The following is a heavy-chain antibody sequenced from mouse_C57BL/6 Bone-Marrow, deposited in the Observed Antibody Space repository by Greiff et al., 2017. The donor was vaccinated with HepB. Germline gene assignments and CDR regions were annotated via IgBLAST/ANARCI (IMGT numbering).Heavy chain of an antibody. D-gene: IGHD3-2*02. CDR1: GFTFSSYG. CDR2: ISSGGSYT. CDR3: ARKQLRMDY. V-gene: IGHV5-6*01. Sequence: EVQLQESGGDLVKPGGSLKLSCAASGFTFSSYGMSWVRQTPDKRLEWVATISSGGSYTYYPDSVKGRFTISRDNAKNTLYLQMSSLKSEDTAMYYCARKQLRMDYWGQGTSVTVSS. J-gene: IGHJ4*01.